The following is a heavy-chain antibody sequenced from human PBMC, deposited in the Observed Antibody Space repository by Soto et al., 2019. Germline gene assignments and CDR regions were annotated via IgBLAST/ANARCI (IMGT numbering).Heavy chain of an antibody. CDR1: GGSFSGYY. J-gene: IGHJ4*02. D-gene: IGHD3-10*01. Sequence: SETLSLTCAVYGGSFSGYYWSWIRQPPGKGLEWIGEINHSGSTNYNPSLKSRVTISVDTSKNQFSLKLSSVTAADTVVYYCARDSGNGDYFDYWGQGTLVTVSS. CDR2: INHSGST. V-gene: IGHV4-34*01. CDR3: ARDSGNGDYFDY.